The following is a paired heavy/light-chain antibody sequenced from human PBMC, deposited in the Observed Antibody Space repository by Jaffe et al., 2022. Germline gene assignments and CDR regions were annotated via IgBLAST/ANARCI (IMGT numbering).Heavy chain of an antibody. Sequence: EVQLVESGGGLVQPGRSLRLSCTASGFTFGDYAMSWVRQAPGKGLEWVGFIRSKAYGGTTEYAASVKGRFTISRDDSKSIAYLQMNSLKTEDTAVYYCTITRYSSGWYLFDFDYWGQGTLVTVSS. CDR2: IRSKAYGGTT. CDR3: TITRYSSGWYLFDFDY. V-gene: IGHV3-49*04. J-gene: IGHJ4*02. CDR1: GFTFGDYA. D-gene: IGHD6-19*01.
Light chain of an antibody. V-gene: IGKV2-28*01. CDR2: LGS. CDR3: MQALQKGT. CDR1: QSLLHSNGYNY. Sequence: DIVMTQSPLSLPVTPGEPASISCRSSQSLLHSNGYNYLDWYLQKPGQSPQLLIYLGSNRASGVPDRFSGSGSGTDFTLKISRVEAEDVGVYYCMQALQKGTFGQGTKVEIK. J-gene: IGKJ1*01.